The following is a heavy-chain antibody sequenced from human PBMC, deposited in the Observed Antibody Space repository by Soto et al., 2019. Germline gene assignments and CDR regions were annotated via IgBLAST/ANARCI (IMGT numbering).Heavy chain of an antibody. J-gene: IGHJ3*02. CDR3: AKDRLLLTHSGAFEI. CDR1: GFTFSSYA. CDR2: ISGSGGST. V-gene: IGHV3-23*01. D-gene: IGHD3-10*01. Sequence: PVVSLRLSCAASGFTFSSYAMSWVRQAPGKGLEWVSAISGSGGSTYYADSVKGRFTISRDNSKNTLYLQMNSLRAEDTAVYYCAKDRLLLTHSGAFEIWGKGKMVTV.